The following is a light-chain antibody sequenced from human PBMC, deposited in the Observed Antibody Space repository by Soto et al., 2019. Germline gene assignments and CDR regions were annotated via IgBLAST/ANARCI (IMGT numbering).Light chain of an antibody. J-gene: IGKJ4*01. CDR3: QQYATSPTLT. CDR1: QSVSSCY. CDR2: GPS. Sequence: EIVLTQSPGTLSLSPGERVTLSCRASQSVSSCYLAWYQQKPGQTPRLVIYGPSSRPTGIPDRFSGSGSVRDFTITISRLEPEDFAVYYCQQYATSPTLTFGGGTKVEIK. V-gene: IGKV3-20*01.